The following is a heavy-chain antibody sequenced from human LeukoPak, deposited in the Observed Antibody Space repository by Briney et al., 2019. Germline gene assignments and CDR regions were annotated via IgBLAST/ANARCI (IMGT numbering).Heavy chain of an antibody. CDR1: GFTFSSYS. Sequence: PGGSLRLSCAASGFTFSSYSMNWVRQAPGKGLEWVSSISSSSSYIYHADSVKGRFTISRDNAKNSLYLQMNSLRAEDTAVYYCARDFLGSSGYLFDYWGQGTLVTVSS. J-gene: IGHJ4*02. CDR2: ISSSSSYI. CDR3: ARDFLGSSGYLFDY. D-gene: IGHD3-22*01. V-gene: IGHV3-21*01.